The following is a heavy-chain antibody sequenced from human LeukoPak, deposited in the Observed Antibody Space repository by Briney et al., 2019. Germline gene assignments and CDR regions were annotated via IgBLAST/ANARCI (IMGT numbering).Heavy chain of an antibody. Sequence: SGPTLVKPTQTLTLTCTFSGFSLSTSGVGVGWIRQPPGKALEWLALIYWDDDKRYSPSLKSRLTITKGTSKNQVVLTMTNMDPVDTATYYCALSLYSGYGRYFDYWGQGTLVTVSS. CDR2: IYWDDDK. D-gene: IGHD5-12*01. J-gene: IGHJ4*02. CDR1: GFSLSTSGVG. V-gene: IGHV2-5*02. CDR3: ALSLYSGYGRYFDY.